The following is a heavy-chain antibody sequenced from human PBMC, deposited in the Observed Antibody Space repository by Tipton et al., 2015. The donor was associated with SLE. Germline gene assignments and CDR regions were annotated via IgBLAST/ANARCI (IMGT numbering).Heavy chain of an antibody. CDR2: INHLGST. J-gene: IGHJ5*02. V-gene: IGHV4-38-2*02. D-gene: IGHD2-15*01. Sequence: TLSLTCNVSGYSISSGFYWAWIRQPPGKGLEWIAEINHLGSTRHSPSLKSRLTISVDTSKNQLSLALTSVTAADTAVYYCARDSRIGWFDPWGQGTLVTVSS. CDR1: GYSISSGFY. CDR3: ARDSRIGWFDP.